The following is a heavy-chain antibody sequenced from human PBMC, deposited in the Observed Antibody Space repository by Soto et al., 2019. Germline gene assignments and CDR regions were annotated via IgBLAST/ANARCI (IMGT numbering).Heavy chain of an antibody. J-gene: IGHJ6*02. CDR2: ISGSGGST. D-gene: IGHD6-13*01. CDR3: AKAQYSSSWPPYYYYGMDV. Sequence: GGSLRLSCAASGFTFSSYAMSWVRQAPGKGLEWVSAISGSGGSTYYADSVKGRFTISRDNSKNTLYLQMNSLRAEDTAVYYCAKAQYSSSWPPYYYYGMDVWGQGTTVTVSS. CDR1: GFTFSSYA. V-gene: IGHV3-23*01.